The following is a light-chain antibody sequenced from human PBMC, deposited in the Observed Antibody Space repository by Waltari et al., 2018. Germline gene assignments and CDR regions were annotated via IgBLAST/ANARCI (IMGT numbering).Light chain of an antibody. Sequence: DIQMTQSPFSLSPSVGDRVIITCRASQAINTFLAWFQQKPGKAPRPLIFAASTLQSGVSSNISGSGSETNFTLNISRLQPEDCATYYCQQYNSFPPTFGGGTRGEI. CDR2: AAS. V-gene: IGKV1-16*02. CDR3: QQYNSFPPT. CDR1: QAINTF. J-gene: IGKJ4*01.